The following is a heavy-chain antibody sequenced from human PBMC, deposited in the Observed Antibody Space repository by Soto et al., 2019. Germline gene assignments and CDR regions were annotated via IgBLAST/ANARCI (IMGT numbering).Heavy chain of an antibody. Sequence: PGGSLRLSCAASGFPFSIYGMHWVRQSPGKGLEWVAFISYDGSNKYYADSVRGRFTISRDNSKNTLYLQMNSLRAEDTAVYYCAKGVFYYDSSGSSHREFDYWGQGTLVTVSS. J-gene: IGHJ4*02. CDR2: ISYDGSNK. CDR3: AKGVFYYDSSGSSHREFDY. V-gene: IGHV3-30*18. D-gene: IGHD3-22*01. CDR1: GFPFSIYG.